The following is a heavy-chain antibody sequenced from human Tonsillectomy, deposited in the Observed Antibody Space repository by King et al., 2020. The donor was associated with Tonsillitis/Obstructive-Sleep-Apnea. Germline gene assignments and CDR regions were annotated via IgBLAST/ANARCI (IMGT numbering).Heavy chain of an antibody. D-gene: IGHD1-26*01. J-gene: IGHJ3*02. CDR3: ARGSGSYDIGAFDI. CDR2: IIPIFGTA. Sequence: VQLVQSGAEVKKPGSSVKVSCKASGGTFSSYAISWLRQAPGQGLDWMGGIIPIFGTANYAQKFQGRVPITADESTSTAYMGRSSLGSEDTAVYYCARGSGSYDIGAFDIWGQGTMVTVSS. V-gene: IGHV1-69*12. CDR1: GGTFSSYA.